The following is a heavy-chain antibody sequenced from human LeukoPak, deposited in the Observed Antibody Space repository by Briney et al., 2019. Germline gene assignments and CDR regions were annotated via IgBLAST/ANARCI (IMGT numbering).Heavy chain of an antibody. CDR2: IRYDGSNK. Sequence: GGSLRLSCAASGFTFSNYGMHWVRQAPGKGLEWVAFIRYDGSNKYFADSLKGRFTISRDNAKNSLYLQMNSLRAEDTALYYCARAAGGATIPCFDYWGQGTLVTVSS. V-gene: IGHV3-30*02. CDR1: GFTFSNYG. D-gene: IGHD5-24*01. J-gene: IGHJ4*02. CDR3: ARAAGGATIPCFDY.